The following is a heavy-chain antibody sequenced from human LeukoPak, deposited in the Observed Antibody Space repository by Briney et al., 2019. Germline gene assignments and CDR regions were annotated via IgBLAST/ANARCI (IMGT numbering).Heavy chain of an antibody. J-gene: IGHJ6*02. CDR3: ARDARIAVAGCLDV. CDR2: MNPNNGNT. D-gene: IGHD6-19*01. V-gene: IGHV1-8*01. Sequence: ASVKVSCKASGFTFTSYDINWVRQASGQGLEWMGWMNPNNGNTGYAQKFQGRVTMTRDTSTSTVYMELSSLRSEDTAVYYCARDARIAVAGCLDVWGQGTTVTVSS. CDR1: GFTFTSYD.